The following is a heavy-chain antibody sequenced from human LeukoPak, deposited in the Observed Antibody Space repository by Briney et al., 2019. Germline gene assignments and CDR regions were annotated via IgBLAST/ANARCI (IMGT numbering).Heavy chain of an antibody. D-gene: IGHD3-10*01. J-gene: IGHJ4*02. CDR3: TKSGSPDY. CDR2: IRSKANSYAT. CDR1: GFTFSGSA. Sequence: GGSLTLSCAASGFTFSGSAMHWVRQASGKGLEWVGRIRSKANSYATAYAASVKGRFTISRDDSKNTAYLQMNSLKTEDTAVYYCTKSGSPDYWGQGTLVTVSS. V-gene: IGHV3-73*01.